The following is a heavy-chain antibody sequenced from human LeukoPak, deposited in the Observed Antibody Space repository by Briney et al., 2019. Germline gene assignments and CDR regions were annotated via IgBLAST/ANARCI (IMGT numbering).Heavy chain of an antibody. D-gene: IGHD3-22*01. CDR2: ISAYNGNT. J-gene: IGHJ4*02. V-gene: IGHV1-18*01. CDR1: GGTFSSYA. CDR3: ARVVHYYDSSGPYYFDY. Sequence: GESLKVSCKASGGTFSSYAISWVRQAPGQGLEWMGWISAYNGNTNYAQKLQGRVTMTTDTSTSTAYMELRSLRSDDTAVYYCARVVHYYDSSGPYYFDYWGQGTLVTVSS.